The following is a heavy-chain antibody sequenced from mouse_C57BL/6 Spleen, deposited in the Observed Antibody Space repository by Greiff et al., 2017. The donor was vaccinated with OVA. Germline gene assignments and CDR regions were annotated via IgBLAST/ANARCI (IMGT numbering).Heavy chain of an antibody. CDR2: ISSGGSYT. CDR1: GFTFSSYG. Sequence: EVKLMESGGDLVKPGGSLKLSCAASGFTFSSYGMSWVRQTPDKRLEWVATISSGGSYTYYPDSVKGRFTISRDNAKNTLYLQMSSLKSEDTAMYYCARLSGRGYYFDYWGQGTTLTVSS. D-gene: IGHD4-1*01. CDR3: ARLSGRGYYFDY. V-gene: IGHV5-6*01. J-gene: IGHJ2*01.